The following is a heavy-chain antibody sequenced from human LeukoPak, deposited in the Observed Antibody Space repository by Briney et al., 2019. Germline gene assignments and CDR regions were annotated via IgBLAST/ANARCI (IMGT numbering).Heavy chain of an antibody. CDR2: IYYSGST. CDR3: ARVIGRELPGEVVGYYYYYMDV. J-gene: IGHJ6*03. CDR1: GGSISSHY. Sequence: SETLSLTCTVSGGSISSHYWSWIRQPPGKGLEWIGYIYYSGSTNYNPSLKSRVTISVDTSKNQFSLKLSSVTAADTAVYYCARVIGRELPGEVVGYYYYYMDVWGKGTTVTVSS. V-gene: IGHV4-59*11. D-gene: IGHD1-7*01.